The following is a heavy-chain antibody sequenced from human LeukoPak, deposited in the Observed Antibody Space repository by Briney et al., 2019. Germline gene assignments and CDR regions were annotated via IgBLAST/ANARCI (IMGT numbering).Heavy chain of an antibody. D-gene: IGHD3-3*01. J-gene: IGHJ5*02. CDR3: ARGATIFGVGNWFDP. V-gene: IGHV1-2*02. CDR1: GYTFTGYY. CDR2: INPNSGGT. Sequence: ASVKVSCKASGYTFTGYYMHWVRQAPGQGLEWMGWINPNSGGTNYAQKFQGRVTMTRDTSISTAYMELSRLRSDDTAVYYCARGATIFGVGNWFDPWGQETLVTVSS.